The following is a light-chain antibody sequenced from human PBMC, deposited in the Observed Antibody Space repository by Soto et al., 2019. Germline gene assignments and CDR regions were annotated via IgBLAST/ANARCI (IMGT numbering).Light chain of an antibody. V-gene: IGKV3-20*01. CDR1: QSVINDY. Sequence: EIALTQSPGTLSLSPGEIATLSFSASQSVINDYLAWYQQKPGQAPRLLIYGASSRATGIPDRVSGSGSETDFTLTISKLEPEDFAVYYCQQYGSSGTFGQGTKVDIK. CDR2: GAS. CDR3: QQYGSSGT. J-gene: IGKJ1*01.